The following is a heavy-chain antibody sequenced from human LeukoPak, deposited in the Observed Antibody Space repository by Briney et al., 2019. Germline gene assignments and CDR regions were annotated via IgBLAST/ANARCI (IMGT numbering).Heavy chain of an antibody. J-gene: IGHJ6*03. CDR2: IWYDGSNK. D-gene: IGHD3-10*01. CDR1: GFTFSSYS. V-gene: IGHV3-33*08. Sequence: GGSPRLSCAASGFTFSSYSMNWVRQAPGKGLEWVAVIWYDGSNKYYADSVKGRFTISRDNSKNTLYLQMNSLRAEDTAVYYCVSGIGYYYYMDVWGKGTTVTVSS. CDR3: VSGIGYYYYMDV.